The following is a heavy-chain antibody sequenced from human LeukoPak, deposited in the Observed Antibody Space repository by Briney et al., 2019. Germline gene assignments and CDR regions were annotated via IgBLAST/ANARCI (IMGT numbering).Heavy chain of an antibody. CDR1: GFTFDDYA. Sequence: PGGSLRLSCAASGFTFDDYAMHWVRHAPGKGLEWVSGISWNSGSIGYADSVKGRFTISRDNAKNSLYLQMNSLRAEDTALYYCAKAERTRPIPDDAFDIWGQGTMVTVSS. CDR2: ISWNSGSI. D-gene: IGHD1-14*01. CDR3: AKAERTRPIPDDAFDI. J-gene: IGHJ3*02. V-gene: IGHV3-9*01.